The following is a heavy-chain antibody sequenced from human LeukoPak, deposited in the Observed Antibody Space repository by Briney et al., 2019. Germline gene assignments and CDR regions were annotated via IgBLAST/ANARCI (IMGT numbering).Heavy chain of an antibody. V-gene: IGHV3-48*03. Sequence: GGSLRLSCVASGFTFSSYEMNWVRQAPGKGLEWLSYIGSSDSTTHYADSVKGRFTISRDNAKNSLYLQMNSLRVEDTAVYYCARGTNSYYYYYYMDVWGKGTTVTVSS. J-gene: IGHJ6*03. CDR2: IGSSDSTT. CDR3: ARGTNSYYYYYYMDV. CDR1: GFTFSSYE. D-gene: IGHD1-14*01.